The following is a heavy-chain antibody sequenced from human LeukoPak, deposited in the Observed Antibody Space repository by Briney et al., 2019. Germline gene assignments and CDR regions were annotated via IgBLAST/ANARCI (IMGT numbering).Heavy chain of an antibody. V-gene: IGHV3-15*01. D-gene: IGHD3-3*01. CDR3: TSNSDYDFWSGYPGDY. CDR1: GFTFSNAW. CDR2: IKSKTDGGTT. Sequence: GGSLRLSCAASGFTFSNAWMSWVRQAPGKGLEWVGRIKSKTDGGTTDYAAPVKGRFTISRDDSKSIAYLQMNSLKTEDTAVYYCTSNSDYDFWSGYPGDYWGQGTLVTASS. J-gene: IGHJ4*02.